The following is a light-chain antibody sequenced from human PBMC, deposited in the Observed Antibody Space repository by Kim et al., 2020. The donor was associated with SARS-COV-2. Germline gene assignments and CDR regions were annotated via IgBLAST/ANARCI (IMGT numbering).Light chain of an antibody. J-gene: IGLJ1*01. V-gene: IGLV3-19*01. CDR3: NSRDSSGNPYV. CDR2: GKN. Sequence: ALGQTVRIKCTGDSLRSYYASWYQQKPGQAPVLVIYGKNNRPSGIPDRFSGSSSGNTASLTITGAQAEDEADYYCNSRDSSGNPYVFGTGTKVTVL. CDR1: SLRSYY.